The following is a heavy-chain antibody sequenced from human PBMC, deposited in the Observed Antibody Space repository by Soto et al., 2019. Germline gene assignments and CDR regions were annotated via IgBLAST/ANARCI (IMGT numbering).Heavy chain of an antibody. Sequence: EASVKVSCKASGYTFTRYYMHWVRQAPGQGLEWMGMINPSGGTTSYAQNFQGRVTMTRDTSTSTVYMELSSLRSEDTAVYYCARGPEYGGYDSGYWGQGTLVTVSS. V-gene: IGHV1-46*01. CDR3: ARGPEYGGYDSGY. CDR2: INPSGGTT. D-gene: IGHD5-12*01. J-gene: IGHJ4*02. CDR1: GYTFTRYY.